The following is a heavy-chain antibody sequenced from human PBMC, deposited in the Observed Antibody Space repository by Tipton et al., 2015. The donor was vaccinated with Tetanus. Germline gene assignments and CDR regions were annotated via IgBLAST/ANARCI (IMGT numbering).Heavy chain of an antibody. V-gene: IGHV4-34*01. CDR2: VVYDFTS. J-gene: IGHJ5*02. CDR1: GVSVRSYY. CDR3: ARGVPYSSSMGSDWFDP. D-gene: IGHD1-26*01. Sequence: TLSLTCTVSGVSVRSYYWSWIRQSPDKGLEWLGDVVYDFTSYYNPSLNSRVKIPLDTFMKQLSLTLTSFTAADTALYYCARGVPYSSSMGSDWFDPWGQGTLVTVSS.